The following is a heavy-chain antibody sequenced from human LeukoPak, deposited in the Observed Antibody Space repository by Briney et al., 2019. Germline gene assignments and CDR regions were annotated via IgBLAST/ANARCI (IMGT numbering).Heavy chain of an antibody. Sequence: GGSLRLSCAASGFTFSSYAMSWVRQAPGKGLEWVSAISGSGGSTYYADSVKGRFTISRDNSKNTLYLQMNSLRAEDTAVYYCAKDTEYDILTGYYNRRAGMDVWSQGTTVTVS. CDR3: AKDTEYDILTGYYNRRAGMDV. J-gene: IGHJ6*02. CDR1: GFTFSSYA. D-gene: IGHD3-9*01. CDR2: ISGSGGST. V-gene: IGHV3-23*01.